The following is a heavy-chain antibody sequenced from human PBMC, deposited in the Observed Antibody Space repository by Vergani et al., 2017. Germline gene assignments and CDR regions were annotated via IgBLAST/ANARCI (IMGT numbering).Heavy chain of an antibody. CDR3: ARDIVVVPAPVGMDV. CDR1: GFTFSDYY. V-gene: IGHV3-11*06. Sequence: QVQLVESGGDLVKPGGSLRLSCAASGFTFSDYYMSWIRQAPGKGLEWVSYISSSSSYIYYADSVKGRFTISRDNAKNSLYLQMNSLRAEDTAVYYCARDIVVVPAPVGMDVWGQGTTVTVSS. CDR2: ISSSSSYI. D-gene: IGHD2-2*01. J-gene: IGHJ6*02.